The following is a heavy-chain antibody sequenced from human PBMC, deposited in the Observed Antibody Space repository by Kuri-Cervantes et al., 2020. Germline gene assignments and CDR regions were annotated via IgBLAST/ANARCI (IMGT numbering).Heavy chain of an antibody. J-gene: IGHJ4*02. V-gene: IGHV3-7*05. D-gene: IGHD3-22*01. CDR1: EFTFSNYW. CDR3: AKTPSYDSGAYFFDH. Sequence: GESLKISCAASEFTFSNYWVTWARQAPGKGLEWVGTINPDGSQKYYAESLKGRFTISRDNAKSSLYLQMNSLGAEDTALYYCAKTPSYDSGAYFFDHWGQGTLVTVSS. CDR2: INPDGSQK.